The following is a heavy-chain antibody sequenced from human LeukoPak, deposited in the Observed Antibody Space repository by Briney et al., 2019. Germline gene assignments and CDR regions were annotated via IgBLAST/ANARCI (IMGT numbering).Heavy chain of an antibody. CDR1: GYTFINYL. CDR3: ARDLGLRGVTNWFDP. Sequence: GASVKVSCKASGYTFINYLIHWVRQAPGQGLEWMGIINPSGGSTSYAQKFQGRVTMTRDTSTSTVYMELSSLRSEDTAVYYCARDLGLRGVTNWFDPWGQGTLVTVSS. CDR2: INPSGGST. V-gene: IGHV1-46*01. J-gene: IGHJ5*02. D-gene: IGHD3-10*01.